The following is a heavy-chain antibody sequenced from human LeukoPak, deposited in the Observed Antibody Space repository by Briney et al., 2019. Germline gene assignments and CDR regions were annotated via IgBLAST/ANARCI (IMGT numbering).Heavy chain of an antibody. CDR3: AADLRVVGASFDY. D-gene: IGHD1-26*01. CDR1: GFTFTSSA. Sequence: SVKVSCKAFGFTFTSSAMQWVRQARGQRLEWIGWIVVGGGNTNYAQKFQERVTITRDMSTSTAYMELSSLRSEDTAVYYCAADLRVVGASFDYWGQGTLVTVSS. V-gene: IGHV1-58*02. CDR2: IVVGGGNT. J-gene: IGHJ4*02.